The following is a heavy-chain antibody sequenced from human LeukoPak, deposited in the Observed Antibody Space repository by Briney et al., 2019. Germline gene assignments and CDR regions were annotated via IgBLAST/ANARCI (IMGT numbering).Heavy chain of an antibody. D-gene: IGHD6-19*01. CDR2: IRYDGSNK. V-gene: IGHV3-30*02. J-gene: IGHJ6*03. CDR1: GFTFSSYD. CDR3: AKGSKAVLFTRDHYMDV. Sequence: GGSLRLSCAASGFTFSSYDIHWVRQAPGKGLEWVAFIRYDGSNKYYAGSVRGRFTISRDNSKNTLYLQMNSLRAEDTAVYFCAKGSKAVLFTRDHYMDVWGKGTTVTISS.